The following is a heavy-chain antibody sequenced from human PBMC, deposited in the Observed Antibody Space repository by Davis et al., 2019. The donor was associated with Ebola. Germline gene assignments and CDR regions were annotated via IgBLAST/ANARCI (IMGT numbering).Heavy chain of an antibody. CDR2: ISGSGGST. Sequence: GGSLRLSCAASGFTFSSYAMSWVRQAPGKGLEWVSAISGSGGSTYYADSVKGRFTISRDNSKNTLYLQMNSLRAEDTAVYHCARGPLSYDFWSRNHTPGLPNYYFDYWGQGTLVSVSS. D-gene: IGHD3-3*01. CDR1: GFTFSSYA. CDR3: ARGPLSYDFWSRNHTPGLPNYYFDY. V-gene: IGHV3-23*01. J-gene: IGHJ4*02.